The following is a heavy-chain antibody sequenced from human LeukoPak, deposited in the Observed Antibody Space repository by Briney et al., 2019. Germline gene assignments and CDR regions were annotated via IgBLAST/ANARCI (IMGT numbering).Heavy chain of an antibody. CDR2: ISYSGDVI. D-gene: IGHD6-13*01. CDR3: ATRSSYYQE. V-gene: IGHV3-11*01. Sequence: PGGSLRLSCAAPGFTISDYYMSWIRPAPGEGLGWLSYISYSGDVIYYADSVKGRFTISRDNAKNSLYLQMNNLRAEDTAVYYCATRSSYYQEWGQGTLVTVSS. CDR1: GFTISDYY. J-gene: IGHJ1*01.